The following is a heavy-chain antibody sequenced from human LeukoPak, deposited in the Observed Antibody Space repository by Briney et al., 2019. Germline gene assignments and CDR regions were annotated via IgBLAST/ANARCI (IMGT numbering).Heavy chain of an antibody. CDR3: TRMTTGHDY. D-gene: IGHD4-17*01. CDR2: INHSGYT. Sequence: SETLSLTCAVSGVSFNDYYWSWVRQTPGRGLEWIGEINHSGYTNDSPSLKSRVTLSIDTSRKQSSLNLRSVTVADTGIYYCTRMTTGHDYWGQGTLVTVSS. J-gene: IGHJ4*02. V-gene: IGHV4-34*01. CDR1: GVSFNDYY.